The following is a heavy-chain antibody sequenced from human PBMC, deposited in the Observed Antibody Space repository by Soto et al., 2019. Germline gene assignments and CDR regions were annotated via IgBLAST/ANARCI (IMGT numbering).Heavy chain of an antibody. Sequence: GGSLRLSCAASGFTFSSYGMHWVRQAPGKGLEWVAVISYDGSNKYYADSVKGRFTNSRDNSKNTLYLQMNCLRAEDTVVYYCAKDRGYCSSTSCYSFDPWGQGTLVTVSS. D-gene: IGHD2-2*03. CDR1: GFTFSSYG. V-gene: IGHV3-30*18. CDR2: ISYDGSNK. CDR3: AKDRGYCSSTSCYSFDP. J-gene: IGHJ5*02.